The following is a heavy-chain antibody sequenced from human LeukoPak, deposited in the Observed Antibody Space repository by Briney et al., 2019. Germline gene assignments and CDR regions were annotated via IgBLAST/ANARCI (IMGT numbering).Heavy chain of an antibody. CDR3: ARGDSNHAGRWFDP. D-gene: IGHD4-11*01. CDR2: IRYDGSNK. Sequence: GGSLRLSCAASGFTFSSYGMHWVRQAPGKGLEWVAFIRYDGSNKYYADSVKGRFTISRDNSKNTLYLQMNSLRAEDTAVYYCARGDSNHAGRWFDPWGQGTLVTVSS. CDR1: GFTFSSYG. J-gene: IGHJ5*02. V-gene: IGHV3-30*02.